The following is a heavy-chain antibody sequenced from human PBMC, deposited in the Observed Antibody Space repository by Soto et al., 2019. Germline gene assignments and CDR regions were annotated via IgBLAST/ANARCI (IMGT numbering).Heavy chain of an antibody. Sequence: GGSLRLSCAASGFTFRSFGMHWVRQAPGKGLEWVAVIWYDGSNEYYADSVKGRFTISRDNSRDTLFLQISSLRAEDTAVYYCARDHRMVRGATNIDYWGQGTLVTVSS. CDR1: GFTFRSFG. CDR3: ARDHRMVRGATNIDY. J-gene: IGHJ4*02. V-gene: IGHV3-33*01. CDR2: IWYDGSNE. D-gene: IGHD3-10*01.